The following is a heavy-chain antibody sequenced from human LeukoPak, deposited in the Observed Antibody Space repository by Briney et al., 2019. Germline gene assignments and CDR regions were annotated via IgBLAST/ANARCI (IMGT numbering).Heavy chain of an antibody. CDR1: GGTFSSYA. D-gene: IGHD4-11*01. V-gene: IGHV1-69*05. J-gene: IGHJ5*02. CDR2: IIPIFGTA. Sequence: SVKVSCKASGGTFSSYAISWVRQAPGQGLEWMGGIIPIFGTANYAQKFQGRVTITTNESTSTAYMELSSLRSEDTAVYYCARDLYRDSLPVSWFDPWGQGTLVTISS. CDR3: ARDLYRDSLPVSWFDP.